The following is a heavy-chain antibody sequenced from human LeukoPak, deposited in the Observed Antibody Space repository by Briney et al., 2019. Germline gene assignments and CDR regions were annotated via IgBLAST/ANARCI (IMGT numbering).Heavy chain of an antibody. Sequence: GGSLRLSCAASGFTFKSYAMSWVRQAPGKGLEWVSGLSGSGDSTYYADSVKGRFTISRDNSKNTLYLQMNSLRAEDTALYYCAKGHLAVASWGQGSLVTVSS. CDR3: AKGHLAVAS. CDR2: LSGSGDST. D-gene: IGHD6-19*01. V-gene: IGHV3-23*01. CDR1: GFTFKSYA. J-gene: IGHJ5*02.